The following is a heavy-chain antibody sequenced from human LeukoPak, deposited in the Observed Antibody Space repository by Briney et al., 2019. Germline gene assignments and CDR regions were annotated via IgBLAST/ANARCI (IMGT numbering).Heavy chain of an antibody. J-gene: IGHJ4*02. CDR3: ARLNYDSSAYYVDY. Sequence: GESLKISCKGSGYRFTNFWIGWVRQMPGKGLEWMGIIFPGDSDIRYSPSFQGQVTISADKSIGTAYLQWSSLKASDTAMYYCARLNYDSSAYYVDYWGQGALVTVSS. CDR1: GYRFTNFW. CDR2: IFPGDSDI. V-gene: IGHV5-51*01. D-gene: IGHD3-22*01.